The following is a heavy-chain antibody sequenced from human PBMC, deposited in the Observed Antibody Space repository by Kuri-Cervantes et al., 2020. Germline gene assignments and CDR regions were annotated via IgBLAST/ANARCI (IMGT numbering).Heavy chain of an antibody. CDR1: GFSFSTDW. Sequence: GESLKISCAASGFSFSTDWMHWVRQTPGKGLVWLARTNSDGRTINYADSVRGRFTISRDNAENMLYLQMNSLRVEDTAVYYCARAGSYRFDFWGQGTLVTVSS. CDR3: ARAGSYRFDF. V-gene: IGHV3-74*01. J-gene: IGHJ4*02. CDR2: TNSDGRTI. D-gene: IGHD6-6*01.